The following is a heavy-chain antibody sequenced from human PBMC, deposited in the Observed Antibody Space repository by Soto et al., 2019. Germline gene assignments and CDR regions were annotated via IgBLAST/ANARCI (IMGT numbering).Heavy chain of an antibody. CDR1: GWTFTSYG. CDR2: ISAYNGNT. Sequence: GASVKVSCKGSGWTFTSYGISWVRQAPGQGLEWMGWISAYNGNTNYAQKLQGRVTMNTDTSTSTAYMELRSLRSDDTDVYYCARVRSGYDSAFYDYWGQGTLVTVSS. D-gene: IGHD5-12*01. CDR3: ARVRSGYDSAFYDY. V-gene: IGHV1-18*04. J-gene: IGHJ4*02.